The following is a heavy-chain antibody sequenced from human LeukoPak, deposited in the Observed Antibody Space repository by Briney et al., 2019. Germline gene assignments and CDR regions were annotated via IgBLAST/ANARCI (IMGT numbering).Heavy chain of an antibody. CDR2: INSDGSST. CDR3: ACMSSSTSWGRDY. CDR1: GFTFSSYS. Sequence: GGSLRLSCAASGFTFSSYSMNWVRQAPGKGLVWVSRINSDGSSTSYADSVKGRFTISRDNAKNTLYLQMNSLRAEDTAVYYCACMSSSTSWGRDYWGQGTLVTVSS. D-gene: IGHD2-2*01. V-gene: IGHV3-74*01. J-gene: IGHJ4*02.